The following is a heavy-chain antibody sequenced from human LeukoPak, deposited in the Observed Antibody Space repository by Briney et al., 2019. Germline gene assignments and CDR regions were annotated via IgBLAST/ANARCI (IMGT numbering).Heavy chain of an antibody. V-gene: IGHV1-69*06. Sequence: GASVKVSCKASGGTLSSYAISWVRQAPGQGLEWMGGIIPIFGTANYAQKFQGRVTITADKSTSTAYMELSSLRSEDTAVYYCARDLKNYYDSSGYYVGGGDAFDIWGQGTMVTVSS. D-gene: IGHD3-22*01. J-gene: IGHJ3*02. CDR3: ARDLKNYYDSSGYYVGGGDAFDI. CDR1: GGTLSSYA. CDR2: IIPIFGTA.